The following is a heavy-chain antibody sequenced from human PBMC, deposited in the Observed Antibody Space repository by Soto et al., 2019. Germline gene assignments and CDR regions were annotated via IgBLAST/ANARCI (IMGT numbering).Heavy chain of an antibody. CDR1: GGSISSGGYY. CDR3: ARAVCFVGSCYSGGPLDP. D-gene: IGHD2-15*01. Sequence: SETLSLTCTVSGGSISSGGYYWSWIRQHPGKGLEWIGYIYYSGSTYYNPSLKSRVTISVDTSKNQFSLKLSSVTAADTAVYYCARAVCFVGSCYSGGPLDPWGPGTLVTVSS. V-gene: IGHV4-31*03. J-gene: IGHJ5*02. CDR2: IYYSGST.